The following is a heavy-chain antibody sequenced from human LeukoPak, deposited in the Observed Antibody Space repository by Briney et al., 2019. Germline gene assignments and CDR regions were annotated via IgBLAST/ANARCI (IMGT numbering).Heavy chain of an antibody. CDR2: IYYSGST. J-gene: IGHJ6*02. CDR3: ARVEKRTYPIYYYYYGMDV. CDR1: GGSISSGDYY. Sequence: SQTLSLTCTVSGGSISSGDYYWSWIRQPPGKGLEWIGYIYYSGSTYYNPSLKSRVTISVDTSKNQFSLKLSSVTAADTAVYYCARVEKRTYPIYYYYYGMDVWGQGTTDTVSS. D-gene: IGHD5-24*01. V-gene: IGHV4-30-4*01.